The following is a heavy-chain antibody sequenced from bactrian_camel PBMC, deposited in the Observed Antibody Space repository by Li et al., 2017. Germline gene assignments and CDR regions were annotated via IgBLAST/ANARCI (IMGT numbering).Heavy chain of an antibody. D-gene: IGHD4*01. Sequence: QLVESGGDLVQPGGSLRLSCAASGFRFSSYLMHWVRQAPGKGLEWVSTIQTGGEGTYYADSVKGRFTISRDNAKNTLYLQLNSLETEDTAMYYCQKDYSDYSDWGQGTQVTVS. CDR1: GFRFSSYL. CDR2: IQTGGEGT. CDR3: QKDYSDYSD. V-gene: IGHV3S1*01. J-gene: IGHJ4*01.